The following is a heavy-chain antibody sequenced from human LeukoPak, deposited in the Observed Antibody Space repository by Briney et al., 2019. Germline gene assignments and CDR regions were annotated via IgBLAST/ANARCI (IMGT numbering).Heavy chain of an antibody. Sequence: GGSLRLSCAASGFTFSSYAMHWVRQAPGKGLEYVSAISSNGISTFYANSVKGRFIVSRDNSKNTLYLQMGSLRAEDLAVYYCARRAPGFSSGWLDYWGQGTLVTVSS. D-gene: IGHD6-19*01. CDR3: ARRAPGFSSGWLDY. CDR1: GFTFSSYA. J-gene: IGHJ4*02. V-gene: IGHV3-64*01. CDR2: ISSNGIST.